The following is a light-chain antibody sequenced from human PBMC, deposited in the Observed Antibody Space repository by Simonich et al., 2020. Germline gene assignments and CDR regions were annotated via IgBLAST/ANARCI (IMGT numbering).Light chain of an antibody. CDR2: GAS. J-gene: IGKJ1*01. V-gene: IGKV3-15*01. Sequence: EIVMTRSPATLSVSQGERATPSCRASQSVSSNLDWYQQKPGQAPRHLIYGASTRATGIPARFSGSGSGTEFTLTISSMQSEDFAVYYCQQYNNWPRRTFGQGTKVEIK. CDR3: QQYNNWPRRT. CDR1: QSVSSN.